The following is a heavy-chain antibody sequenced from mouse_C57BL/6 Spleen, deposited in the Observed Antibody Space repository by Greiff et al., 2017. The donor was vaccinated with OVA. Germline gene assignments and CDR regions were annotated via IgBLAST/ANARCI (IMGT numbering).Heavy chain of an antibody. D-gene: IGHD1-1*01. V-gene: IGHV1-81*01. J-gene: IGHJ4*01. CDR1: GYTFTSYG. CDR2: IYPRSGNT. CDR3: ARITTVVAKAMDY. Sequence: VQLQQSGAELARPGASVKLSCKASGYTFTSYGISWVKQRTGQGLEWIGEIYPRSGNTYYNEKFKGKATLTADKSSSTAYMELRSLTSEDPAVYFCARITTVVAKAMDYWGQGTSVTVSS.